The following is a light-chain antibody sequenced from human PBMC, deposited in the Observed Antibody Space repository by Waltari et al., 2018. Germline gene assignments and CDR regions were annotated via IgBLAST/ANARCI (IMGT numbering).Light chain of an antibody. V-gene: IGLV2-11*01. J-gene: IGLJ2*01. Sequence: QSALTQPRSVSGSPGQLVTISCTGTSSDVGGYDYVSWYQQHPGKAPKLMIYDFNNRPSGVPDRFSGSKSGNTASLTISGLQADDEADYYCCSYAGSQTSVFGGGTKVAVL. CDR3: CSYAGSQTSV. CDR2: DFN. CDR1: SSDVGGYDY.